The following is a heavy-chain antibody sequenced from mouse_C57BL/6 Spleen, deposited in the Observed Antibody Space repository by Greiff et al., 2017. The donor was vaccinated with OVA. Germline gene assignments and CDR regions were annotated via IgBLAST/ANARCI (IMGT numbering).Heavy chain of an antibody. CDR2: IYPGDGDT. D-gene: IGHD2-1*01. CDR1: GYAFSSSW. CDR3: ARSDYYGKGAMDY. V-gene: IGHV1-82*01. J-gene: IGHJ4*01. Sequence: VKLQESGPELVKPGASVKISCKASGYAFSSSWMNWVKQRPGKGLEWIGRIYPGDGDTNYNGKFKGKATLTADKSSSTAYMQLSSLTSEDSAVYFCARSDYYGKGAMDYWGQGTSVTVSS.